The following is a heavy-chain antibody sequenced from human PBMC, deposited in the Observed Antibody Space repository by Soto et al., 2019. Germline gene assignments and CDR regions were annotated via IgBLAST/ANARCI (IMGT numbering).Heavy chain of an antibody. D-gene: IGHD3-3*01. CDR1: GGSFSGYY. J-gene: IGHJ4*01. CDR2: INHSGST. CDR3: ARSFAYYDFWSGYYTQFDY. Sequence: SETLSLTCAVYGGSFSGYYWSWIRQPPGKGLEWIWEINHSGSTNYNPSLKSRVTISVDTSKNQFSLKLSSVTAADTAVYYCARSFAYYDFWSGYYTQFDYWGRGTLVTVSS. V-gene: IGHV4-34*01.